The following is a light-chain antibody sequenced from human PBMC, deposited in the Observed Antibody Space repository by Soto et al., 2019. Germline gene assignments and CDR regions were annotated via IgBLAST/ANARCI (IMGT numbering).Light chain of an antibody. CDR1: ESVSSN. J-gene: IGKJ2*01. V-gene: IGKV3-15*01. Sequence: EPVMTQSPATLSVSPGERATLSCRASESVSSNLAWYQQKPGQAPRLLIHGASTRAADIPARFSGSGSGTEFTLTISSLQSEDFAVYYCQQYNNWPYTFGQGTKLEIK. CDR2: GAS. CDR3: QQYNNWPYT.